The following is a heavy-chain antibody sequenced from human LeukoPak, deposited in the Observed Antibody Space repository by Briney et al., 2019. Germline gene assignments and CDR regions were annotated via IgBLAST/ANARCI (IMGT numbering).Heavy chain of an antibody. D-gene: IGHD6-13*01. V-gene: IGHV3-64*04. CDR2: ISSNGGST. CDR3: ARRLPVAGRTDFFDY. CDR1: GFTFSSYA. Sequence: GGSLRLSCSASGFTFSSYAMHWVRQAPGKGLEYVSAISSNGGSTYYADSVKGRFTISRDNSKNTVYPQMNSLTAEDTAIYYCARRLPVAGRTDFFDYWSQGTLVTVSS. J-gene: IGHJ4*02.